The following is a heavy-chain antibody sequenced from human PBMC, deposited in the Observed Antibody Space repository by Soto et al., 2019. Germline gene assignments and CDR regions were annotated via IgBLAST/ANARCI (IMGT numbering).Heavy chain of an antibody. Sequence: GSLRLSCAASGFTFSNAWMSWVRQAPGKGLEWVGRIKSKTDGGTTDYAAPVKGRFTISRDDSKNTLYLQMNSLKTEDTAVYYCTTDCSGGSCYPNFDYWGQGTLVTVSS. V-gene: IGHV3-15*01. CDR3: TTDCSGGSCYPNFDY. D-gene: IGHD2-15*01. J-gene: IGHJ4*02. CDR1: GFTFSNAW. CDR2: IKSKTDGGTT.